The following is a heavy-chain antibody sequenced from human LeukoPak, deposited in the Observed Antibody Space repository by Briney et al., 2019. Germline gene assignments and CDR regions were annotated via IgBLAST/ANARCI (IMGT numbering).Heavy chain of an antibody. CDR2: ISAYNGNT. CDR3: ARCTSSLWFDS. V-gene: IGHV1-18*01. D-gene: IGHD2-2*01. Sequence: EASVKVSCKASGYTFTNYGVTWVRQAPGQGLEWMGWISAYNGNTNYAQKLQGRVTMTTDTSTNTAYMELRSLRSGDTAMYYCARCTSSLWFDSWGQGTLVTVSS. J-gene: IGHJ5*01. CDR1: GYTFTNYG.